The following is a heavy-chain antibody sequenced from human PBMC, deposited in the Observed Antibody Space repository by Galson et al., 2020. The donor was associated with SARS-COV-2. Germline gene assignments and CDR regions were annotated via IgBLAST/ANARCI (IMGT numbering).Heavy chain of an antibody. CDR2: ISSSSSYI. D-gene: IGHD3-10*01. CDR1: GFTFSSYS. V-gene: IGHV3-21*01. Sequence: GESLKISCAASGFTFSSYSMNWVRQAPGKGLEWVSSISSSSSYIYYADSVKGRFTISRDNAKNSLYLQMNSLRAEDTAVYYCARDYRITMVRGVDAFDIWGQGTMVTVSS. J-gene: IGHJ3*02. CDR3: ARDYRITMVRGVDAFDI.